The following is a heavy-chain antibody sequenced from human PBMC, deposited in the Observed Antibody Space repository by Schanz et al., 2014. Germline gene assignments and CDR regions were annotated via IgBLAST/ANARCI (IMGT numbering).Heavy chain of an antibody. V-gene: IGHV3-11*03. D-gene: IGHD6-13*01. CDR2: ISGSSIHK. CDR3: ARLDSSSWYPRY. J-gene: IGHJ4*02. Sequence: PGGSLRLSCAASGFTFSDYYMAWIRQAPGKGLEWVSHISGSSIHKNYADSVKGRFSISRDNGKKSMYLQMNSLRAEDTAVYYCARLDSSSWYPRYWGQGTLVTVSS. CDR1: GFTFSDYY.